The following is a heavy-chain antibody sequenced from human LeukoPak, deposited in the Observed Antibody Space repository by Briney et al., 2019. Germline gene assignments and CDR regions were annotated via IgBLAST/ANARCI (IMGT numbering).Heavy chain of an antibody. D-gene: IGHD3-10*01. Sequence: PGGSLRLSCTASGFTFGDYAMSWVRQAPGKGLEWVGFIRSKAYGGTTEYAAFVKGRFTISRDDSKSIAYLQMNSLKTEDTAVYYCTRESGSYHFDYWGQGTLVTVSS. CDR2: IRSKAYGGTT. J-gene: IGHJ4*02. V-gene: IGHV3-49*04. CDR1: GFTFGDYA. CDR3: TRESGSYHFDY.